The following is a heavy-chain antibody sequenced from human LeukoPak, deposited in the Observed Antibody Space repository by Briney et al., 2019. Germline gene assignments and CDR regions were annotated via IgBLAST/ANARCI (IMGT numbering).Heavy chain of an antibody. J-gene: IGHJ6*02. CDR3: ATDEVGYCSGGSCKRHYYYYGMDV. Sequence: ASVKVSCKVSGYTLTELSMHWVRQAPGKGLEWMGGFDPEDGETIYAQKFQGRVTMTEDTSTDTAYMELSSLRSEDTAVYYCATDEVGYCSGGSCKRHYYYYGMDVWGQGTTVTVSS. D-gene: IGHD2-15*01. CDR1: GYTLTELS. V-gene: IGHV1-24*01. CDR2: FDPEDGET.